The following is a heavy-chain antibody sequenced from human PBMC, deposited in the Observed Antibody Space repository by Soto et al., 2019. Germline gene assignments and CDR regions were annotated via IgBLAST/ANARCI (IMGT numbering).Heavy chain of an antibody. J-gene: IGHJ4*02. Sequence: PSVKVSCKASGGTFSSYAISWVRQAPGQGLEWMGRIIPILGIANYAQKFQGRVTITADKSTSTAYMELSSLRSEDTAVYYCARLGWFGETRRYYFDYWGQGTLVTVSS. CDR3: ARLGWFGETRRYYFDY. CDR1: GGTFSSYA. CDR2: IIPILGIA. D-gene: IGHD3-10*01. V-gene: IGHV1-69*04.